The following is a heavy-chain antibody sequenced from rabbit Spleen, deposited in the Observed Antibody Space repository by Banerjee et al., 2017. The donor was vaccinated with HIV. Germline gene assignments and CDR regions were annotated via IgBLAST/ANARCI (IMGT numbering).Heavy chain of an antibody. V-gene: IGHV1S45*01. CDR2: IYTGSGST. Sequence: QEQLEESGGDLVKPGASLTLTCTASGFSFSSNYYMCWVRQAPGKGLEWIACIYTGSGSTYYASWAKGRFTISKTSSTTVTLQMTSLTVADTATYFCARDLASVVGWNFNLWGPGTLVTVS. D-gene: IGHD3-1*01. CDR3: ARDLASVVGWNFNL. CDR1: GFSFSSNYY. J-gene: IGHJ4*01.